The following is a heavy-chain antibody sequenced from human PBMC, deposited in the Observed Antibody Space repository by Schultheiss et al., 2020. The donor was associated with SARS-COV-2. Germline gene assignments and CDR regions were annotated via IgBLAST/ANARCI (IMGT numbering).Heavy chain of an antibody. Sequence: GGSLRLSCAASGFTFSSYAMSWVRQAPGKGLEWVSYISSSSSYIYYADSVKGRFTISRDNAKNSLYLQMNSLRAEDTAVYYCARPAVSGYSFGYWGQGTLVTVSS. CDR1: GFTFSSYA. CDR3: ARPAVSGYSFGY. CDR2: ISSSSSYI. D-gene: IGHD3-22*01. J-gene: IGHJ4*02. V-gene: IGHV3-21*05.